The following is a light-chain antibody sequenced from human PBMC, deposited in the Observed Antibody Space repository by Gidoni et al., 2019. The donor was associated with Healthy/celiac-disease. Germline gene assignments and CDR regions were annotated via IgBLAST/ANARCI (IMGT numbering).Light chain of an antibody. CDR3: SSYTSSSTPYV. CDR1: SSDVGGYNY. V-gene: IGLV2-14*01. Sequence: QSALTQPASVSGSPGQSIPIACTGTSSDVGGYNYVSWYHQHPGKAPKLMIYDVSNRPSGVSNRFSGSKSGNTASLTISGLQAEDEADYYCSSYTSSSTPYVFGTGTKVTVL. J-gene: IGLJ1*01. CDR2: DVS.